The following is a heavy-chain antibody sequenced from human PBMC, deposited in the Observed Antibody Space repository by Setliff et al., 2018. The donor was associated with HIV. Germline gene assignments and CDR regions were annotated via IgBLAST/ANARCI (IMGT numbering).Heavy chain of an antibody. D-gene: IGHD1-1*01. J-gene: IGHJ4*02. V-gene: IGHV4-34*01. CDR3: ARGLGEMGTKIGNYFDY. CDR1: GGSFSGYY. CDR2: INHSGTT. Sequence: SETLSLTCAVYGGSFSGYYWSWIRQPPGKGLEWIAEINHSGTTNYNASLNRRVTISVDTSKNQFSLKLGSVTAADTAMYYCARGLGEMGTKIGNYFDYWGQGTLVTVSS.